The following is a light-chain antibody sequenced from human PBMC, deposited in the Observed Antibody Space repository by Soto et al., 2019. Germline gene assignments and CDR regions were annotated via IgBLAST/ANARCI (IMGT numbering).Light chain of an antibody. CDR1: SSNIGNNY. Sequence: QSVLTQPPSVSAAPGQKVTISCSGSSSNIGNNYVSWYQQLPGTAPKLLIYENNKRPSGIPDRFPGSKSGTSATLGITGLQTGDEADYYCGTWDSSLSVWVFGGGTKVTVL. J-gene: IGLJ3*02. CDR2: ENN. CDR3: GTWDSSLSVWV. V-gene: IGLV1-51*02.